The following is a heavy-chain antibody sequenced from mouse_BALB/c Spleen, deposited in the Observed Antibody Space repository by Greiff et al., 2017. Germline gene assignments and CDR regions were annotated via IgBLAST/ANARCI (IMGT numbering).Heavy chain of an antibody. Sequence: EVKLMESGGGLVQPGGSLRLSCATSGFTFTDYYMSWVRQPPGKALEWLGFIRNKANGYTTEYSASVKGRFTISRDNSQSILYLQMNTLRAEDSATYYCARDPSYYYGTLYYFDYWGQGTTLTVSS. CDR2: IRNKANGYTT. D-gene: IGHD2-1*01. CDR1: GFTFTDYY. J-gene: IGHJ2*01. CDR3: ARDPSYYYGTLYYFDY. V-gene: IGHV7-3*02.